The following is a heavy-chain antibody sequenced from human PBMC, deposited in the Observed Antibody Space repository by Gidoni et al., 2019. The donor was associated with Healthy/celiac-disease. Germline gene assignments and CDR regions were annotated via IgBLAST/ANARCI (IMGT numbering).Heavy chain of an antibody. J-gene: IGHJ4*02. D-gene: IGHD3-22*01. CDR2: ISAYNGNT. V-gene: IGHV1-18*04. CDR1: GYTFTSYG. CDR3: ARVPIAFGDSSGYYYYFDY. Sequence: QVQLVQSGAEVKKPGASVKVSCKASGYTFTSYGISWVRQAPGQGLEWMGWISAYNGNTNYAQKLQGRVTMTTDTSTSTAYMELRSLRSDDTAVYYCARVPIAFGDSSGYYYYFDYWGQGTLVTVSS.